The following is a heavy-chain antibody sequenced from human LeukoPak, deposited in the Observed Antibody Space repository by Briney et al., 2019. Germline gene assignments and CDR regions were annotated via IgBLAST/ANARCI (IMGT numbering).Heavy chain of an antibody. CDR1: GFTFSSYA. J-gene: IGHJ5*02. D-gene: IGHD6-13*01. V-gene: IGHV3-64*01. Sequence: QSGGSLRLSCAASGFTFSSYAMHWVRQAPGKGLEYVSAISSNGGSTYYANSVKGRFTISRDNSKNTLYLQMGSLRAEDTAVYYCARAIGEAAAGPWGQGTLVTVSS. CDR2: ISSNGGST. CDR3: ARAIGEAAAGP.